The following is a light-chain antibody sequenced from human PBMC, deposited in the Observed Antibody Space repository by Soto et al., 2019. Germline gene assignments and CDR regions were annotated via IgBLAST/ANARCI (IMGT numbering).Light chain of an antibody. V-gene: IGKV3-15*01. Sequence: EIVMTQSPATLSVSPGERAILSCRASQSVGATLACYQQKPGQAPRLLIYGASTRATGIPARFSGSGSGTEFTLTISSLQSEDFAVYYCQQYNNWPRTFGQGTKVEIK. CDR2: GAS. J-gene: IGKJ1*01. CDR3: QQYNNWPRT. CDR1: QSVGAT.